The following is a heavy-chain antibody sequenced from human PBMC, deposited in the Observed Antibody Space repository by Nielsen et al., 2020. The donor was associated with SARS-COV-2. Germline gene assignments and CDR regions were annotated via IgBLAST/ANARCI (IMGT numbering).Heavy chain of an antibody. D-gene: IGHD3-22*01. CDR2: INTNTGNP. V-gene: IGHV7-4-1*02. CDR1: GGTFSSYA. CDR3: ARSRLYDSSGQNDY. Sequence: ASVKVSCKASGGTFSSYAISWVRQAPGQGLEWMGWINTNTGNPTYAQGFTGRFVFSLDTSVSTAYLQISSLKAEDTAVYYCARSRLYDSSGQNDYWGQGTLVTVSS. J-gene: IGHJ4*02.